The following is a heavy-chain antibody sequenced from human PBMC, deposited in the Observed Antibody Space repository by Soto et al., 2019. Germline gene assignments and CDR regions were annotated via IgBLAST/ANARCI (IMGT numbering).Heavy chain of an antibody. CDR1: GFTFSSYA. J-gene: IGHJ6*02. CDR3: AKDEPYSSGYYYYGMDV. D-gene: IGHD6-19*01. V-gene: IGHV3-23*01. Sequence: LRLSCAASGFTFSSYAMSWVRQAPGKGLEWVSAISGSGGSTYYADSVKGRFTISRDNSKNTLYLQMNSLRAEDTAVYYCAKDEPYSSGYYYYGMDVWGQGTTVTVSS. CDR2: ISGSGGST.